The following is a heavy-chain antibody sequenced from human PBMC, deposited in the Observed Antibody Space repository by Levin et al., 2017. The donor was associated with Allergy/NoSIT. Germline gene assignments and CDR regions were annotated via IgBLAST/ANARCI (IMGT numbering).Heavy chain of an antibody. Sequence: GGSLRLSCAASGFTFSSYEMNWVRQAPGKGLEWVSYISSSGSTIYYADSVKGRFTISRDNAKNSLYLQMNSLRAEDTAVYYCARDPSNWYGAPYYFDYWGQGTLVTVSS. CDR1: GFTFSSYE. CDR2: ISSSGSTI. V-gene: IGHV3-48*03. CDR3: ARDPSNWYGAPYYFDY. J-gene: IGHJ4*02. D-gene: IGHD1-1*01.